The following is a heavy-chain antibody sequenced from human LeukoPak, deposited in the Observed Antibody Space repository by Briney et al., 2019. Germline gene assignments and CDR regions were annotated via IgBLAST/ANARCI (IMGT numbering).Heavy chain of an antibody. CDR1: GFTFSSYS. CDR3: AGSSKRDAFDI. Sequence: GGSLRLSCAASGFTFSSYSMNWVRQAPGKGLEWVSSISSSSSYIYYADSLKGRFTISRDNAKNSLYLQVNSLRAEDTAVYYCAGSSKRDAFDIWGQGTMVTVSS. CDR2: ISSSSSYI. V-gene: IGHV3-21*01. D-gene: IGHD6-6*01. J-gene: IGHJ3*02.